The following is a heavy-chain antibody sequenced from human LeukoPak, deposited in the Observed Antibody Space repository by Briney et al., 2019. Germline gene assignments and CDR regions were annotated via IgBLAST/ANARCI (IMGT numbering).Heavy chain of an antibody. CDR2: MNPNSGNT. J-gene: IGHJ3*02. CDR3: ARPAAPAFGHYYDISGWALDI. D-gene: IGHD3-22*01. V-gene: IGHV1-8*03. Sequence: ASVKVSCKASGYTFTSYDINWVRQATGQGLEWMGWMNPNSGNTGYAQKFQGRVTITRNTSISTAYMELSSLKASDTAMYYCARPAAPAFGHYYDISGWALDIWGQGTMVTVSS. CDR1: GYTFTSYD.